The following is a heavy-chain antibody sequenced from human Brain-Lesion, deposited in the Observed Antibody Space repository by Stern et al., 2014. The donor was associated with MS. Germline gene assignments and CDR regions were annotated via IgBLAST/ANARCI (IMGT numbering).Heavy chain of an antibody. V-gene: IGHV1-2*04. Sequence: QVQLVQSGAEVKKPGASVRVSCEASGNSFTHFYLHWVRQAPGQGLEWMGWINPNSGGTKFAQKFQGWVTITRDTSMTTAYMEVTSLTSDDTAVYYCARGGRYYADYWGQGTLVTVSS. CDR1: GNSFTHFY. CDR2: INPNSGGT. J-gene: IGHJ4*02. D-gene: IGHD2-2*01. CDR3: ARGGRYYADY.